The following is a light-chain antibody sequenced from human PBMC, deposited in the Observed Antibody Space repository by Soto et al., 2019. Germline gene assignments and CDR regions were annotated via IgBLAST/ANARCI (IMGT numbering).Light chain of an antibody. J-gene: IGKJ1*01. CDR1: HSVGSSH. Sequence: EIVLTQSPGTLSLSPGERATLSCRASHSVGSSHLAWYQQKPGQAPRLLIYGASSRATGVPDRFSGSGSGTDFPLTISRLEPEDSAVYYCQQYVGWTFGQGTKVEIK. CDR2: GAS. V-gene: IGKV3-20*01. CDR3: QQYVGWT.